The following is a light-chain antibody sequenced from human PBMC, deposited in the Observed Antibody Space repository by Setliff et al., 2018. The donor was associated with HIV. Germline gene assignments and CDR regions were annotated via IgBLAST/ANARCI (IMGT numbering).Light chain of an antibody. J-gene: IGLJ1*01. Sequence: QSVLPQPRSVSGSPGQSVTISCTGTSSDVGRYNYVSWYQHHPGKAPKLIIYDVTKRPSGVPDRFSGSKSGNTASLTISGLQAEDEADYYCCSYAYHSEVFGTGTKGTVL. CDR2: DVT. CDR1: SSDVGRYNY. CDR3: CSYAYHSEV. V-gene: IGLV2-11*01.